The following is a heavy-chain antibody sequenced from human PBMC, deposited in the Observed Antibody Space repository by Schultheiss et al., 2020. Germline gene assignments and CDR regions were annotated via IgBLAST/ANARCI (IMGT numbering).Heavy chain of an antibody. D-gene: IGHD2-15*01. J-gene: IGHJ6*02. V-gene: IGHV3-74*01. CDR3: ARGVKSCSGGSCSYYAMDV. Sequence: GGSLRLSCAASGFTFSSYDMHWVRQAPGKGLVWISRINSDGSSTSYADSVKGRFTISRDNAKNTLYLQMNSLRAEDTAVYYCARGVKSCSGGSCSYYAMDVWGQGTTVTVSS. CDR2: INSDGSST. CDR1: GFTFSSYD.